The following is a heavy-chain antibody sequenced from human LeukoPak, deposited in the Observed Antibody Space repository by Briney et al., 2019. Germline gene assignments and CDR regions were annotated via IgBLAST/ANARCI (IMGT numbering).Heavy chain of an antibody. CDR3: ARGRMAGTYVFDY. D-gene: IGHD6-19*01. Sequence: ASVKVSCKASGDTFSSYAISWVRQAPGQGLERMGGIIPIFGTANYAQKFQGRVTITADESTSTAYMDLSSLRSEDTAVYYCARGRMAGTYVFDYWGQGTLVTVSS. J-gene: IGHJ4*02. V-gene: IGHV1-69*13. CDR2: IIPIFGTA. CDR1: GDTFSSYA.